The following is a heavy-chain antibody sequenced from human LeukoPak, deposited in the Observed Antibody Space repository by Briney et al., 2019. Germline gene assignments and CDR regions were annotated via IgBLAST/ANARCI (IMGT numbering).Heavy chain of an antibody. Sequence: ASVKVSCKASGYTFPSYFMHWVRQAPGQGLEWMGIINPTGGSTTYAQKFQGRVTMTRDTSTSTVYMELSSLRSDDAAVYYCARTAARRFDYWGQGTLVTVSS. J-gene: IGHJ4*02. CDR2: INPTGGST. CDR3: ARTAARRFDY. CDR1: GYTFPSYF. V-gene: IGHV1-46*01. D-gene: IGHD6-6*01.